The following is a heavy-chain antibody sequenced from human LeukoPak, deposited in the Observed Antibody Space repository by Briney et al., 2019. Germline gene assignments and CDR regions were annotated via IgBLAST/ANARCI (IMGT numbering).Heavy chain of an antibody. D-gene: IGHD3-10*01. J-gene: IGHJ4*02. CDR1: GYTFTSYG. CDR2: ISAYNGNT. CDR3: ARHVLLWFGELFLFDY. Sequence: ASVKVSCKASGYTFTSYGISWVRQAPGQGLEWVGWISAYNGNTNYAQKLQGRVTMTTDTSTSTAYMELRSLRSDDTAVYYCARHVLLWFGELFLFDYWGQGTLVTASS. V-gene: IGHV1-18*01.